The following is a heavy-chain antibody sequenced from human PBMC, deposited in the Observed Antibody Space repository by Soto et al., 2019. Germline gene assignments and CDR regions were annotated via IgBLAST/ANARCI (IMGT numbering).Heavy chain of an antibody. J-gene: IGHJ6*03. V-gene: IGHV4-31*03. CDR2: IYYSGGT. Sequence: QVQLQESGPGLVKPSQTLSLTCTVSGGSIGRGGYYWSWIRQHPGKGLEWIGYIYYSGGTYYNPSLKSRVTISVDTTENQFSRRLSSVTAADTAVYYCARKDSGSADYMDVWGKGTTVTVSS. D-gene: IGHD5-12*01. CDR3: ARKDSGSADYMDV. CDR1: GGSIGRGGYY.